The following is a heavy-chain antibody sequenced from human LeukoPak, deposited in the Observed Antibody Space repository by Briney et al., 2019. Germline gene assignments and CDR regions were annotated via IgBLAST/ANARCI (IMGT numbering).Heavy chain of an antibody. CDR2: INHSGST. Sequence: SETLSLTCAVYGGSFSGYYWSWIRQPPGKGLEWIGEINHSGSTNYNPSLKSRVTISVDTSKNQFSLKLSSVTAADTAVYYCARDRDYGDDAYYFDYWGQGTLVTVSS. D-gene: IGHD4-17*01. CDR1: GGSFSGYY. V-gene: IGHV4-34*01. CDR3: ARDRDYGDDAYYFDY. J-gene: IGHJ4*02.